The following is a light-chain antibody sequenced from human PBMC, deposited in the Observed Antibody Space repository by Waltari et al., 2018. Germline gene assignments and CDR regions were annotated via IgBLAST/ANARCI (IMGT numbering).Light chain of an antibody. CDR1: SSDVGGYNY. CDR2: AVS. CDR3: SSYAGYSAVV. Sequence: QSALTQPASVSGSPGQSITISCTGTSSDVGGYNYVSWYQHHPGKAPKLIIYAVSRWPSGVSNRFSGSKSGNTASLTISGLQAEDDADYYCSSYAGYSAVVFGGGTKVTVL. J-gene: IGLJ2*01. V-gene: IGLV2-14*03.